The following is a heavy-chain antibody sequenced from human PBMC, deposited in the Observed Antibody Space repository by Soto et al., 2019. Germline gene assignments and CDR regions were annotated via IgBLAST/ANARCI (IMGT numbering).Heavy chain of an antibody. CDR2: IKQDGSEK. D-gene: IGHD6-19*01. Sequence: EVQLVESGGGLVQPGGSLRLSCAASGFTFSSYWMSWVRQAPGKGLEWVANIKQDGSEKYYVDSVKGRFTISRDNAKNSLYLQMNSLRAEDTAVYYCARDPGGGWQTLDYWGQGTLVTVSS. V-gene: IGHV3-7*01. J-gene: IGHJ4*02. CDR1: GFTFSSYW. CDR3: ARDPGGGWQTLDY.